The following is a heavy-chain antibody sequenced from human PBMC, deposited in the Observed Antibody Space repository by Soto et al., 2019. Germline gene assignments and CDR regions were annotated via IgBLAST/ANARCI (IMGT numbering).Heavy chain of an antibody. CDR2: INHSGST. V-gene: IGHV4-34*01. CDR3: VRGRAVDSFDP. D-gene: IGHD2-15*01. Sequence: SETLSLTCAVYGGSFSGYYWSWIRQPPGKGLEWIGEINHSGSTNYNPSLKSRVTISVDTSKNQFSLKLSSVTAADTAVYYCVRGRAVDSFDPWGQGTLVTVSS. J-gene: IGHJ5*02. CDR1: GGSFSGYY.